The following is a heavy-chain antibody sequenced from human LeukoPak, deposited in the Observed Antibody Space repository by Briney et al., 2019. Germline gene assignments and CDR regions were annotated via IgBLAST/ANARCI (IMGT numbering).Heavy chain of an antibody. J-gene: IGHJ4*02. CDR3: ARGRSYYDDARFDY. D-gene: IGHD1-26*01. CDR1: GGSISSGSYY. V-gene: IGHV4-61*02. Sequence: SETLSLTCTVSGGSISSGSYYWSWIRQPAGKGLEWIGRIYTSGSTNYNPSLKSRVTISVDTSKNQFSLKLSSVTAADTAVYYCARGRSYYDDARFDYWGQGTLVTVSS. CDR2: IYTSGST.